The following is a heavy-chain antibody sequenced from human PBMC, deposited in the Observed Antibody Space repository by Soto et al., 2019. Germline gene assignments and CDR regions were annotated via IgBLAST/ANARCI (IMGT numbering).Heavy chain of an antibody. CDR1: GGSFSGYY. D-gene: IGHD3-9*01. V-gene: IGHV4-34*01. Sequence: QVQLQQWGAGLLKPSETLSLTCAVYGGSFSGYYWSWIRQPPGKGLEWIGEINHSGSTNYNPSLKSRVTRSVDTSKNQFSLKLSSVTAADTAVYYCARDAAFKVDWLNKRDYWGQGTLVTVSS. CDR2: INHSGST. J-gene: IGHJ4*02. CDR3: ARDAAFKVDWLNKRDY.